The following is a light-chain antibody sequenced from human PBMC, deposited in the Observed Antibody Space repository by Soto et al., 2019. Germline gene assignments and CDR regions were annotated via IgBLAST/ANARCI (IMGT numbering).Light chain of an antibody. Sequence: QSVLTQPASVSGSPGQSITVSCTGTDSDVGSYNLVSWYQQHPGKAPKLMIYEVSQRPSGVSDRFSGSKSGNTASLTISGLQAEDEADYFCCSYAGRSAYVFGTGTKVTVL. CDR2: EVS. V-gene: IGLV2-23*02. CDR1: DSDVGSYNL. CDR3: CSYAGRSAYV. J-gene: IGLJ1*01.